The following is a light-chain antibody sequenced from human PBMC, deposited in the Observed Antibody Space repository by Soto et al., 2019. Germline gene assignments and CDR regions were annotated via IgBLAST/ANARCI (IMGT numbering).Light chain of an antibody. Sequence: EMVLTQSPGTLSLSPGDRATLSCRASQSVSNDYVAWVQQKPGQAPRLLIYHASTRATGIPARFSGSGSGTEFTLTISRLEPEDSAVYYCQQFDDSVTFGQGTRLEIK. V-gene: IGKV3-20*01. CDR2: HAS. CDR1: QSVSNDY. CDR3: QQFDDSVT. J-gene: IGKJ5*01.